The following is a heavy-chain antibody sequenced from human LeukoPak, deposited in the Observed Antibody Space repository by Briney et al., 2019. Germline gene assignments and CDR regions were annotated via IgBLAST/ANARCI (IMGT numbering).Heavy chain of an antibody. D-gene: IGHD2-21*02. CDR2: IYHSGST. J-gene: IGHJ4*02. CDR1: GGSISSGGYS. CDR3: ARASCGGDCTTSAGELFDY. Sequence: SETLSLTCAVSGGSISSGGYSWSWIRQPPGKGLEWIGYIYHSGSTYYNPSLESRVTISVDRSKNQFSLKLSSVTAADTAVYYCARASCGGDCTTSAGELFDYWGQGTLVTVSS. V-gene: IGHV4-30-2*01.